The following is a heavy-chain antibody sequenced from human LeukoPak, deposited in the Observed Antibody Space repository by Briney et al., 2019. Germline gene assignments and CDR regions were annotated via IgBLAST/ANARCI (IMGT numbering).Heavy chain of an antibody. CDR1: GFIFSTYG. CDR2: IRYDGSKK. J-gene: IGHJ6*04. Sequence: GGSLRLSCAASGFIFSTYGMHWVRQAPGKGLEWVAFIRYDGSKKYYADSVKGRFTISRDNSKNTLYLQMNSLRAEDTAVYYCAELGITMIGGVWGKGTTVTISS. D-gene: IGHD3-10*02. V-gene: IGHV3-30*02. CDR3: AELGITMIGGV.